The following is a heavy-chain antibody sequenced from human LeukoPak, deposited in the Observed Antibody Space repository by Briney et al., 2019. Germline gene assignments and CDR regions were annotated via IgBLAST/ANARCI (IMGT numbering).Heavy chain of an antibody. CDR3: AREGPLGQLVDY. J-gene: IGHJ4*02. CDR2: IYYSGST. Sequence: SSQTLSLTCTVSGGSISSGGYYWSWIRQHPGKGLEWIGYIYYSGSTYYNPSLKSRVTISVDTSKNQFSLKLSSMTAADTAVYYCAREGPLGQLVDYWGQGTLVIVSS. D-gene: IGHD6-6*01. CDR1: GGSISSGGYY. V-gene: IGHV4-31*03.